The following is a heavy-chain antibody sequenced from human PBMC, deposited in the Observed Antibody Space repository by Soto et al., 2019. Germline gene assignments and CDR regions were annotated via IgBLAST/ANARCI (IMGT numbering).Heavy chain of an antibody. CDR2: ISADNGNT. Sequence: ASVKVSCKASGYTFTSYGISWVRQAPGQGLEWMGWISADNGNTNYAQKLQGRVTITRDTSASTAYMELSSLRSEDTAVYYCARALDDFWSGYSKTSGYYYYMDVWGKGTTVTVSS. J-gene: IGHJ6*03. D-gene: IGHD3-3*01. CDR1: GYTFTSYG. CDR3: ARALDDFWSGYSKTSGYYYYMDV. V-gene: IGHV1-18*01.